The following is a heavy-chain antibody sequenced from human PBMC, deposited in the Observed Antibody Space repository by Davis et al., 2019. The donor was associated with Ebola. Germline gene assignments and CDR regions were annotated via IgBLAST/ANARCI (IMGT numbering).Heavy chain of an antibody. D-gene: IGHD3-16*01. Sequence: SQTPSLTRAISGDIVSRIVATWNWIRQAPSGGLEWLGRTYLRSEWYYDYAVSVRSRVSITRDTSKNQFSLQLNSLTPEDTAVYFCARERHYAGCDSWGQGTLVTVSS. CDR3: ARERHYAGCDS. J-gene: IGHJ4*02. V-gene: IGHV6-1*01. CDR1: GDIVSRIVAT. CDR2: TYLRSEWYY.